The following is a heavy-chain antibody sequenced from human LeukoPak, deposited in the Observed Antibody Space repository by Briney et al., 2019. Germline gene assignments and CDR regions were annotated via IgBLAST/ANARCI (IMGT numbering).Heavy chain of an antibody. CDR1: GGSISSSPYY. Sequence: SETLSLTCTVSGGSISSSPYYWGWIRQPPGQGLEWIGNIYYSGSTYYNPSLKTRVTISVDTSKNQFSLKLTSVTAADTAVYYCARHASVDGNWPRPLDYWGQGSLVTVS. CDR3: ARHASVDGNWPRPLDY. J-gene: IGHJ4*02. D-gene: IGHD6-19*01. V-gene: IGHV4-39*01. CDR2: IYYSGST.